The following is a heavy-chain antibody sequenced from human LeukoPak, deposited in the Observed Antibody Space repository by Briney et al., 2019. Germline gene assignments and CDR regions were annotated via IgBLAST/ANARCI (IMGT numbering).Heavy chain of an antibody. CDR2: MYYSGST. Sequence: PSETLSLTCAVYGGSFSGYYWDWIRQPPGKGLEWIGSMYYSGSTYYNPSLKSRVTISVDTSKNQFSLKLSSVTAADTAVYYCARRYYYDSSGYSNWFDPWGQGTLVTVSS. D-gene: IGHD3-22*01. CDR1: GGSFSGYY. J-gene: IGHJ5*02. V-gene: IGHV4-39*01. CDR3: ARRYYYDSSGYSNWFDP.